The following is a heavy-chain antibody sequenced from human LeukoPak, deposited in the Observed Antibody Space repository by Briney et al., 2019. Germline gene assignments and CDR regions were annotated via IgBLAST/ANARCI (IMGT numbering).Heavy chain of an antibody. CDR1: GFTFGSYG. CDR3: AIMHGYYDGSGYWVQ. D-gene: IGHD3-22*01. V-gene: IGHV3-23*01. J-gene: IGHJ1*01. CDR2: ISPNADRT. Sequence: GGSLRLSCAAPGFTFGSYGMSWVRQAPGKGLEWVSFISPNADRTSYADSVEGRFTISRDNPRNTLYMQMNSLRDEDTALYYCAIMHGYYDGSGYWVQWGQGTLVTVSS.